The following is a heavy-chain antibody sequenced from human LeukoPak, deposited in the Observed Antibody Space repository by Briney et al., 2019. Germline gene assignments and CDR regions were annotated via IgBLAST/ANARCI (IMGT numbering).Heavy chain of an antibody. Sequence: PGGSLRLSCAASGFTFSSYSMNWVRQAPGKGLEWVSYISKSSDRIYHAESVKGRFTISRDKAKNSLYLQMDSLRAEDTAVYYCARDLLNDEGSSYFFDQWGQGTLVTVSS. V-gene: IGHV3-48*01. J-gene: IGHJ4*02. CDR3: ARDLLNDEGSSYFFDQ. CDR1: GFTFSSYS. D-gene: IGHD2-2*01. CDR2: ISKSSDRI.